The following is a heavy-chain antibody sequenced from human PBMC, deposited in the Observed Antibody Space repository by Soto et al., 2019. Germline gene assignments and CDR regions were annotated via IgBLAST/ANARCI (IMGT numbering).Heavy chain of an antibody. V-gene: IGHV1-69*13. CDR2: IIPTFGTA. CDR1: GGTFSSHT. Sequence: LVKVSCKASGGTFSSHTIAWVRQAPGQGLEWMGGIIPTFGTATNAPKFQGRVAISADASSNTAYMELSSLTPEDTAVYYCASERSAQYFDYWGQGTMVTVSS. CDR3: ASERSAQYFDY. D-gene: IGHD1-26*01. J-gene: IGHJ4*02.